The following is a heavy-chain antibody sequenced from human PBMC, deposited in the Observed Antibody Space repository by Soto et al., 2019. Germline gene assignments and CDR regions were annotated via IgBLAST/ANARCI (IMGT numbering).Heavy chain of an antibody. J-gene: IGHJ5*01. D-gene: IGHD4-17*01. CDR1: GDSVSSNSAA. Sequence: SQTLSLTCAISGDSVSSNSAAWNWIRQSPSRGLEWLGRTYYRSKWYNDYAVSVKSRITINPDTSKNQFSLQLNSVTPEDTAVYYCARGTYGDLISPPNWFDSWGQGTLVTVSS. CDR3: ARGTYGDLISPPNWFDS. V-gene: IGHV6-1*01. CDR2: TYYRSKWYN.